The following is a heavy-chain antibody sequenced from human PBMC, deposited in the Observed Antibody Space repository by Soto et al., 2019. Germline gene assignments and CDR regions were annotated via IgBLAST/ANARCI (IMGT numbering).Heavy chain of an antibody. V-gene: IGHV3-11*01. Sequence: GGSLRLSCSASGVIFSDYYMTWIRQAPGKGLEWISYISTGGSTISYTDSVKGRFTISRDNAKNALYLQMNSLRAEDTAVYYCARQRGYYDSSGLDHWGQGTLVTVSS. CDR2: ISTGGSTI. D-gene: IGHD3-22*01. CDR3: ARQRGYYDSSGLDH. J-gene: IGHJ4*02. CDR1: GVIFSDYY.